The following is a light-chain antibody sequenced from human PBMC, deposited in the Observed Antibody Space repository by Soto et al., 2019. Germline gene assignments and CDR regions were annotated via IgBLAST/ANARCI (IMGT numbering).Light chain of an antibody. V-gene: IGKV1-39*01. CDR1: QRIGSY. CDR2: AAT. J-gene: IGKJ1*01. Sequence: DTQMTQSPYSLSASVGDSVTLTCRASQRIGSYVNWYQQKPGKAPKLLIYAATNLEEGVPSRFSGSGSGTDFSLSVSGLQPDDIGTYYCQQSYSIPVWPFGHGTKVDI. CDR3: QQSYSIPVWP.